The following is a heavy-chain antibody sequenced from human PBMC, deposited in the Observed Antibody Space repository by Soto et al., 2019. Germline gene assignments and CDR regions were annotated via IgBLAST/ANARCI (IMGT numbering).Heavy chain of an antibody. J-gene: IGHJ1*01. CDR3: ATVWCGESQH. V-gene: IGHV4-39*01. D-gene: IGHD3-10*01. CDR2: IYYSGST. CDR1: GGSISSSSYY. Sequence: QLQLQESGPGLVKPSETLSLTCTVSGGSISSSSYYWGWIRQPPGKGLEWIGSIYYSGSTYYNPSLKSRVTLSVDTAKNQFSLKLISVTAADTAVYYCATVWCGESQHWGQGTLVTVSS.